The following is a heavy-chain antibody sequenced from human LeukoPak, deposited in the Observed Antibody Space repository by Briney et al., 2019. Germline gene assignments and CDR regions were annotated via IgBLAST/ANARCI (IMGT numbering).Heavy chain of an antibody. D-gene: IGHD6-25*01. V-gene: IGHV3-20*04. CDR1: GFTFDDYG. J-gene: IGHJ3*02. CDR3: ARDLRHPDAFDI. CDR2: INWNVGST. Sequence: PGGSLRLSCAASGFTFDDYGMIWVRQAPGKGLEWVSGINWNVGSTGYADSVKGRFTISRDNAKNSLYLQMNSLRAEDTALYYCARDLRHPDAFDIWGQGTMVTVSS.